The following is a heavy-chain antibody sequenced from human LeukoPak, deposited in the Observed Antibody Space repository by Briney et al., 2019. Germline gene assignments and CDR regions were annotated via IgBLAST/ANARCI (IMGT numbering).Heavy chain of an antibody. D-gene: IGHD3-3*01. CDR3: ARYDFILISYFDL. J-gene: IGHJ2*01. Sequence: SETLSLTCAVSGGSISSSNWWSWVRQPPGKGLEWIGEIYHSGSTNYNPSLKSRVTISVDKSKNQFSLKLSSVTAADTAVYHCARYDFILISYFDLWGRGALVTVSS. CDR2: IYHSGST. CDR1: GGSISSSNW. V-gene: IGHV4-4*02.